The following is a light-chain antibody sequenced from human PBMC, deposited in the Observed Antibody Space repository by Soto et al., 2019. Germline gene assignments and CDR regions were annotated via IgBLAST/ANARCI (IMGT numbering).Light chain of an antibody. J-gene: IGKJ1*01. Sequence: DIQMTQSPSSLSASVGDRVTITCRASQGISNYLAWYQQKPGKVPKLLSYAASTLQSGVPSRFSGSGSGTDFTLNISSLQPEDVATYYWQRYNSAPWAFGQGTKVEIK. CDR3: QRYNSAPWA. CDR2: AAS. V-gene: IGKV1-27*01. CDR1: QGISNY.